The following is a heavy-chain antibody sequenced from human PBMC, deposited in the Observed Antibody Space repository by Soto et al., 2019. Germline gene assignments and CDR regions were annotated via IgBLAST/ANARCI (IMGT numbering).Heavy chain of an antibody. V-gene: IGHV1-18*01. J-gene: IGHJ4*02. Sequence: QVQLVQSGAEVKKPGASVKVSCKASGYTFTSYGISWVRQAPGQGLEWMGWISAYNGNTNYAQKLQGRVTMTTDTPRSTADVERRSLRSDDTAVYYCARDATRGWGISNSCSDYWGQGTLVTVSS. CDR2: ISAYNGNT. D-gene: IGHD2-2*01. CDR3: ARDATRGWGISNSCSDY. CDR1: GYTFTSYG.